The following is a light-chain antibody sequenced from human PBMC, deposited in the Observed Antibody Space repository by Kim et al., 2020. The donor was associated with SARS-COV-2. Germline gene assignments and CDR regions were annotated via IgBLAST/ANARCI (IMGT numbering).Light chain of an antibody. V-gene: IGKV3-20*01. CDR2: GVS. J-gene: IGKJ1*01. CDR3: QKYGSSPPWT. Sequence: EIVLTQSPGTLSLSPGERATLSCRASQSVSSSYLAWYQQKPGQAPRLLIYGVSSRATGIPDRFSGSGSGTDFTLTISSLEPEDFAVYYCQKYGSSPPWTFGQGTKVDIK. CDR1: QSVSSSY.